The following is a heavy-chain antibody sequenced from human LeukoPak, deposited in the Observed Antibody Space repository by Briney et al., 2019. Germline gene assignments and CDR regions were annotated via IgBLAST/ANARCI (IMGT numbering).Heavy chain of an antibody. V-gene: IGHV3-15*01. CDR2: IKSKTDGGTT. CDR1: GFTFSNAW. Sequence: AGGSLRLSCAASGFTFSNAWMSWVRQAPGKGLEWVGRIKSKTDGGTTDYAAPVKGRFTISRDDSKNTLYLQMNSLKTEDTAVYYCTTDPLLRYFDSTYWFDYWGQGTLVTVSS. D-gene: IGHD3-9*01. CDR3: TTDPLLRYFDSTYWFDY. J-gene: IGHJ4*02.